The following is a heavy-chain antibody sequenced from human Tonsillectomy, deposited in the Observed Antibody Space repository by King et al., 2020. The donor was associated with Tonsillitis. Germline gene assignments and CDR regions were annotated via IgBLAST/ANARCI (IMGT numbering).Heavy chain of an antibody. CDR1: GFTFSSYT. Sequence: VQLVESGGGVVQPGRSLRLSCEASGFTFSSYTMHWVRQAPGKGLEWGSVISKYGTNKYYADSVKGRLTISRDNSKKTLYLEINSVRGDDTAVYYCARAPPTVGLDYWGQGALVTVSS. J-gene: IGHJ4*02. CDR3: ARAPPTVGLDY. D-gene: IGHD4-23*01. V-gene: IGHV3-30-3*01. CDR2: ISKYGTNK.